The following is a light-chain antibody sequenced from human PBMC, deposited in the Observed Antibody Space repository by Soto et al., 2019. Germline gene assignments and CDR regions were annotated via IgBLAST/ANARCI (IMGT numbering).Light chain of an antibody. V-gene: IGLV1-44*01. CDR1: ISNIGANI. CDR3: AAWDDSLKGVDV. J-gene: IGLJ1*01. Sequence: ALTQPPSASGTPEQRVALFCSGRISNIGANIVNWYQQLPGTAPKLLIYNSNQRPSGVPDRFSGSKSGTSASLAISGLQSEDEADYYCAAWDDSLKGVDVFGTGTKGNVL. CDR2: NSN.